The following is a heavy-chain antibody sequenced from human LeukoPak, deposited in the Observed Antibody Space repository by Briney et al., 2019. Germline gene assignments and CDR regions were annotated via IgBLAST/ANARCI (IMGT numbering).Heavy chain of an antibody. D-gene: IGHD4-11*01. CDR3: AKSYFDYSTYYSYYFNL. J-gene: IGHJ4*02. Sequence: SETLSLTCTVSGGSISGGYWSWIRQPPGRGLEWIGYVYTSGSTNYTPSLKSRVTISVDTSKSQFALKLSSVTAADTAVYYCAKSYFDYSTYYSYYFNLWGQGALVTVST. V-gene: IGHV4-4*09. CDR2: VYTSGST. CDR1: GGSISGGY.